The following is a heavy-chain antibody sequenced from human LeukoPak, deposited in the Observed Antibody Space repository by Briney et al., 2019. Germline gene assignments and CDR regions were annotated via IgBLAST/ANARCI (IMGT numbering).Heavy chain of an antibody. CDR1: GGSITSHY. D-gene: IGHD4-17*01. CDR2: ISYTGSP. Sequence: PSETLSLTCSVSGGSITSHYWSWIRQSPGKGLEWISYISYTGSPRYNPSFQSRVTISLDTSKTHFSLKLTSVTAADTAVYYCARFLNNDNAGDPDNFDMWGPGTMVTVSS. CDR3: ARFLNNDNAGDPDNFDM. V-gene: IGHV4-59*08. J-gene: IGHJ3*02.